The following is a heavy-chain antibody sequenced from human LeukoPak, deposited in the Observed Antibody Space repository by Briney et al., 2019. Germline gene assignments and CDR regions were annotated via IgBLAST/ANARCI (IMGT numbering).Heavy chain of an antibody. Sequence: EGSLRLSCAASGFTFSTYTVSWVRQPPGKGLEWVSAISGSGGYTYYADSVKGRFTLSRDNAKNSMYLQMDSLRDEDTAVYYCATETIGRHYDYWGQGTLLTVSS. CDR1: GFTFSTYT. V-gene: IGHV3-23*01. D-gene: IGHD1-14*01. J-gene: IGHJ4*02. CDR3: ATETIGRHYDY. CDR2: ISGSGGYT.